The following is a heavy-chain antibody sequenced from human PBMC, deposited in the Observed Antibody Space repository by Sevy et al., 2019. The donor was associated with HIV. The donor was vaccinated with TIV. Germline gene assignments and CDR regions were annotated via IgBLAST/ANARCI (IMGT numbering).Heavy chain of an antibody. Sequence: ASVKVSCKASGYTFTGYYMHWVRQAPGQGLEWMGWINPNSGGTNYAQKFQGRVTMTRDTSISTAYMELSRLRSDDTAVYYCARDQRTFRWGDDWFDPWGQGTLVTVSS. CDR3: ARDQRTFRWGDDWFDP. CDR1: GYTFTGYY. J-gene: IGHJ5*02. D-gene: IGHD3-10*01. V-gene: IGHV1-2*02. CDR2: INPNSGGT.